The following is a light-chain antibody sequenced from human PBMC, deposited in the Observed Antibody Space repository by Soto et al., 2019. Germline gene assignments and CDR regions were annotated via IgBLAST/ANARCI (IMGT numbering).Light chain of an antibody. CDR1: QSISSH. CDR2: AAS. CDR3: QQSYSTPRT. J-gene: IGKJ1*01. V-gene: IGKV1-39*01. Sequence: DIQMTQSPSSLSASVGDRVTITCRASQSISSHLNWYQQKPGKAPKVLIYAASSLQSGVPSRFSGSGSGTDFTLTISSLQPEDCATYYCQQSYSTPRTFGQGTKVEIK.